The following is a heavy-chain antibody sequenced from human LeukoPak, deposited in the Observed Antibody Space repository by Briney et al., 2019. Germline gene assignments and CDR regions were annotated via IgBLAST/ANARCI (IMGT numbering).Heavy chain of an antibody. CDR1: GFTFGDYA. J-gene: IGHJ4*02. V-gene: IGHV3-49*03. Sequence: GGSLRLSCTASGFTFGDYAMSWFRQAPGKGLEWLGFIRSKTHSGATEYAASVKGRFTISRDDSKNALFLQMNSLKTEDTAVYYCARAAAGLFNYYFDYWGQGTLVTVSS. CDR2: IRSKTHSGAT. CDR3: ARAAAGLFNYYFDY. D-gene: IGHD6-13*01.